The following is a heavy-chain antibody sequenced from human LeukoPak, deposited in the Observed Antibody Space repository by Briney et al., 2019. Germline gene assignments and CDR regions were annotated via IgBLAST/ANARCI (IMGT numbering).Heavy chain of an antibody. Sequence: GGSLRLSCAASGLTFSTYAMHWVRQAPGKGLEYVSSISNNGFSTYYANSVRGRFTISRDNFKNTLYLQMGSLRVEDMGVYYCAVTEQWLATGGWYWFDPWGQGTLVTVSS. CDR2: ISNNGFST. D-gene: IGHD6-19*01. V-gene: IGHV3-64*01. CDR1: GLTFSTYA. J-gene: IGHJ5*02. CDR3: AVTEQWLATGGWYWFDP.